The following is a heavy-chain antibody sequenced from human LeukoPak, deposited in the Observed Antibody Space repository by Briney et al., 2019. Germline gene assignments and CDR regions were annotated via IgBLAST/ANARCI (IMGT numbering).Heavy chain of an antibody. CDR2: IYTSGST. J-gene: IGHJ4*02. V-gene: IGHV4-4*07. Sequence: SETLSLTCTVSGASMSNSFWSWIRQPAGKGLEWIGRIYTSGSTNYNPSLKSRVTMSVDTSKNQFSLKLSSVTAADTAVYYCASSSSGWFWSYWGQGTLVTVSS. CDR3: ASSSSGWFWSY. D-gene: IGHD6-19*01. CDR1: GASMSNSF.